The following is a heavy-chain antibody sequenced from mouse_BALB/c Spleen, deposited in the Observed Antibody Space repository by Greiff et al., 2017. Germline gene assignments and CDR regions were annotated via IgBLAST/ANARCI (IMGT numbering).Heavy chain of an antibody. CDR2: IDPENGNT. CDR3: APYYYGSSYGAY. CDR1: GFTIKDTY. D-gene: IGHD1-1*01. Sequence: VQLQQSGAELVQPGASVKLSCTASGFTIKDTYMHWVKQRPEQGLEWSGRIDPENGNTKYDPNVQGKATITTDTSPNTVSLQLSSLTSEDTAVYYYAPYYYGSSYGAYWGQGTLVTVSA. V-gene: IGHV14-3*02. J-gene: IGHJ3*01.